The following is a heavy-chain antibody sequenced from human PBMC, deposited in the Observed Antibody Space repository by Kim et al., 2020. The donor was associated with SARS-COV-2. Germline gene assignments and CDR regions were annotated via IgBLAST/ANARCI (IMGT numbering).Heavy chain of an antibody. CDR3: AKDLYSSSSMWDWYFDL. V-gene: IGHV3-9*01. D-gene: IGHD6-6*01. J-gene: IGHJ2*01. Sequence: VKGRFTISRDNAKNSLYLQMNSLRAEDTALYYCAKDLYSSSSMWDWYFDLWGRGTLVTVSS.